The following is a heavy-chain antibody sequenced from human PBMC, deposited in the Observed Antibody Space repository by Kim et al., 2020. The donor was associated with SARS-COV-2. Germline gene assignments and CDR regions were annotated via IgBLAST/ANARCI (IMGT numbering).Heavy chain of an antibody. D-gene: IGHD1-26*01. CDR2: INHSGST. CDR1: GGSFSGYY. J-gene: IGHJ4*02. V-gene: IGHV4-34*01. CDR3: ARGRVGATECYY. Sequence: SETLSLTCAVYGGSFSGYYWSWIRQPPGKGLEWIGEINHSGSTNYNPSLKSRVTISVDTSKNQFSLKLSSVTAADTAVYYCARGRVGATECYYWGQGTLVTVSS.